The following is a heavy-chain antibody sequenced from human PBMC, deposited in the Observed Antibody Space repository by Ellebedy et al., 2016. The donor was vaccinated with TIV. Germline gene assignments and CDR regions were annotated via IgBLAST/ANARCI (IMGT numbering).Heavy chain of an antibody. CDR3: ARSPPVVVAAAPSIYYFDY. CDR1: GGSISSYY. Sequence: SETLSLXCTVSGGSISSYYWSWIRQPPGKGLEWIGYIYYSGSTNYNPSLKSRVTISVDTSKNQFSLKLSSVTAADTAVYYCARSPPVVVAAAPSIYYFDYWGQGTLVTVSS. CDR2: IYYSGST. V-gene: IGHV4-59*01. D-gene: IGHD2-15*01. J-gene: IGHJ4*02.